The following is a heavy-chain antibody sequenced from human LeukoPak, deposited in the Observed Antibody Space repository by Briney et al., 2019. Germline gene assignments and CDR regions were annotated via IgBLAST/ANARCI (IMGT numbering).Heavy chain of an antibody. CDR2: IYYSGST. D-gene: IGHD3-22*01. Sequence: PSETLSLTCTVSVGSISSSNYYWGWIRQPPGKGLEWIGSIYYSGSTYYNPSLKSRVTISADTSKNQFSLKLTSVTAADTAVYYCARLYYYYYFDYWGQGTLVTVSS. CDR3: ARLYYYYYFDY. V-gene: IGHV4-39*01. J-gene: IGHJ4*02. CDR1: VGSISSSNYY.